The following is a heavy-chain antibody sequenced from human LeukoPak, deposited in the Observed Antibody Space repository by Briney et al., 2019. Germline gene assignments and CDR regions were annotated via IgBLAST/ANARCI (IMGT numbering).Heavy chain of an antibody. J-gene: IGHJ4*02. Sequence: ASVKVSCKASGYTFTGYYMHWVRQAPGQGLEWMGRINPNSGGTNYAQKFQGRVPMTRDTSISTAYMELSRLRSDDTAAYYCERGGSSYRFGEYPYYFDYWGQGTLVTVSS. V-gene: IGHV1-2*06. CDR1: GYTFTGYY. CDR3: ERGGSSYRFGEYPYYFDY. D-gene: IGHD3-10*01. CDR2: INPNSGGT.